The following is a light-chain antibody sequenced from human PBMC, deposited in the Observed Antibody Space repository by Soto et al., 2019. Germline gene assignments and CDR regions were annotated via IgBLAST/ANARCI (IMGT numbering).Light chain of an antibody. CDR2: GHN. V-gene: IGLV1-40*01. CDR1: TSNIGAGYE. Sequence: QAVVTQPPSVSGAPGQRVTISCTGSTSNIGAGYEVHWYQQLPGTAPKLLVSGHNIRPSGVPDRFSGFKSGASASLVITGLQAEDEADYYCQSYGNSLSGSGVFGGGTKLTVL. CDR3: QSYGNSLSGSGV. J-gene: IGLJ3*02.